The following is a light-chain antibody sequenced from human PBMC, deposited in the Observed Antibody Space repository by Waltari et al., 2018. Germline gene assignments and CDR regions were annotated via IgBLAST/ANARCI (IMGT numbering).Light chain of an antibody. Sequence: DIVMTQSPEYLAVSLGESATINCKSSQSLLHFSNNEFYLAWYQQKPGQPPKLLVHWASTRESGVPDRFSGSGSGREFTLTISSLQAEDVAVYYCQQYYSIPYTFGQGTRLEIK. V-gene: IGKV4-1*01. CDR1: QSLLHFSNNEFY. CDR2: WAS. J-gene: IGKJ2*01. CDR3: QQYYSIPYT.